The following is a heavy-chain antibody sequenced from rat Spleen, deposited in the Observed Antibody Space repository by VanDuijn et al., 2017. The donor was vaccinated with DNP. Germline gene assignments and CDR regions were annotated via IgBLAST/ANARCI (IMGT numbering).Heavy chain of an antibody. CDR2: ISYSGST. J-gene: IGHJ2*01. D-gene: IGHD1-7*01. Sequence: EVQLQESGSGLVKPSQSLSLTCSVTDYSITSDYWGWLRKFPGNKMEWIGHISYSGSTSYNPSLKSRISITRDTSKNHFFLHLNSVTSEDTATYYCARWTRYFDYWGQGVMVTVSS. V-gene: IGHV3-1*01. CDR1: DYSITSDY. CDR3: ARWTRYFDY.